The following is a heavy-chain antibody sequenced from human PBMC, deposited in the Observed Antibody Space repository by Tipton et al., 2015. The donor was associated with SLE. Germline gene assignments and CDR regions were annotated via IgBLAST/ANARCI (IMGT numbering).Heavy chain of an antibody. J-gene: IGHJ4*02. CDR3: ARESGNWNLDD. V-gene: IGHV3-21*03. CDR2: ISSRGGYI. Sequence: SLRLSCVASGFIFSTYSMNWVRQAPGKGLEWVSCISSRGGYIYYADSVKGRFTISRDNAKNSVYLQMNSLRAEDTAVYYCARESGNWNLDDWGQGTLVTVSS. D-gene: IGHD1-20*01. CDR1: GFIFSTYS.